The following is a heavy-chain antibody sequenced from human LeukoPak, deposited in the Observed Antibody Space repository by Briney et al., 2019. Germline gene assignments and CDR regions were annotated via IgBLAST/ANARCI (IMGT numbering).Heavy chain of an antibody. CDR1: GDSITSGTYY. CDR3: ARSREGNCGSLGCYIDLQPT. Sequence: SETLSLTCTVSGDSITSGTYYWSWIRQPAGKGLEWIGRIETSGSPEYSASLKSRVTISLDTSKNQFSLKLNSVTAADTAVYYCARSREGNCGSLGCYIDLQPTWGQGTLVTVSS. J-gene: IGHJ1*01. D-gene: IGHD2-2*02. CDR2: IETSGSP. V-gene: IGHV4-61*02.